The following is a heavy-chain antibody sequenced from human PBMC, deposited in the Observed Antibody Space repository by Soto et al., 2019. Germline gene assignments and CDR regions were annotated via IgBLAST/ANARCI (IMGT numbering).Heavy chain of an antibody. Sequence: GESLKISCKGSGYSFTNYWISWVRQMPGKGLEWMGRIDPSDSYTNYSPSFQGHVTISTDNSVSIAYLQWSSLKASDTAIFYCARQDYNSGSYYNALPFDYWGQGTLVTVSS. J-gene: IGHJ4*02. CDR1: GYSFTNYW. V-gene: IGHV5-10-1*01. CDR2: IDPSDSYT. D-gene: IGHD3-10*01. CDR3: ARQDYNSGSYYNALPFDY.